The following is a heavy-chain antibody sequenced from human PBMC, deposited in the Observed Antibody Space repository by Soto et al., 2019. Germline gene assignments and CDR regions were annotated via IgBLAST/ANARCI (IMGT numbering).Heavy chain of an antibody. CDR1: GGSISSYY. Sequence: SETLSLTCTVSGGSISSYYWSWIRQPPGKGLEWIGYIYYSGSTNYNPSLKSRVTISVDTSKNQFSLKLSSVTAADTALYYCARHGYSYGYYYYYYMDVWGKGTTVTVSS. V-gene: IGHV4-59*08. D-gene: IGHD5-18*01. CDR3: ARHGYSYGYYYYYYMDV. J-gene: IGHJ6*03. CDR2: IYYSGST.